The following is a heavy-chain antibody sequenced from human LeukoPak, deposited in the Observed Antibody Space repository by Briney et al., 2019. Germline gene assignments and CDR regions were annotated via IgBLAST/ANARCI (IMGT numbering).Heavy chain of an antibody. Sequence: SETLSLTCTVSGGSISSGGYYWSWIRQHPGKGLEWIGYIYYSGSTYYNPSLKSRVTISVDTSKNQFSLKLSSVTAADTAVYYCARGYGSGISANWFDPWGQGTLVTVSS. CDR3: ARGYGSGISANWFDP. D-gene: IGHD3-10*01. CDR1: GGSISSGGYY. CDR2: IYYSGST. J-gene: IGHJ5*02. V-gene: IGHV4-31*03.